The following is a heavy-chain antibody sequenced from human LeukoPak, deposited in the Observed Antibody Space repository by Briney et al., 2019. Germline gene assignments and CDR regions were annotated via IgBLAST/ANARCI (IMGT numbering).Heavy chain of an antibody. V-gene: IGHV1-69*04. Sequence: GASVKVSCKASGGTFSSYAISWVRQAPGQGLEWMGRIIPILGIANYAQKFQGRVTITADKFTSTAYMEPSSLRSEDTAVYYCARGANNYDSSGYWWGQGTLVTVSS. J-gene: IGHJ4*02. CDR1: GGTFSSYA. CDR3: ARGANNYDSSGYW. D-gene: IGHD3-22*01. CDR2: IIPILGIA.